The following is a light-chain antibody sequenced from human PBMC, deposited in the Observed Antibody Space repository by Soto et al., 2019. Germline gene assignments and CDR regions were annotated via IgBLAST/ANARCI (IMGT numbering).Light chain of an antibody. V-gene: IGLV1-44*01. CDR3: AAWDDSLNGPV. CDR1: SSNIGSNT. J-gene: IGLJ1*01. Sequence: QCVLTQPPSESGTPGQRVTISCSGSSSNIGSNTVNWYQQLPGTAPKLLIYSNNQRPSGVPDRFSGSKSGTSASLAISGLQSEDESDYYCAAWDDSLNGPVFGTGTKLTVL. CDR2: SNN.